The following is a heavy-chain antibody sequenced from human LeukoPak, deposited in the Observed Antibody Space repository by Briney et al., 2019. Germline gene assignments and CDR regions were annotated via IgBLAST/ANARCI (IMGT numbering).Heavy chain of an antibody. CDR2: IKLDGSEK. V-gene: IGHV3-7*01. CDR1: GFTFGKYW. Sequence: GGSLRLSCVASGFTFGKYWMSWVRQAPGKGLEWVANIKLDGSEKNYVDSVKGRFTISRDNTKNSLYLQMNSLRAEDTAVYYCAREKHYYDSSGYSSCMDVWGQGTTVTVSS. CDR3: AREKHYYDSSGYSSCMDV. D-gene: IGHD3-22*01. J-gene: IGHJ6*02.